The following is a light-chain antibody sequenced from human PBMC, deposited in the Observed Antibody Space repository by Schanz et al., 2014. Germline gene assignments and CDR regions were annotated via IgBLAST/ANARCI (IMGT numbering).Light chain of an antibody. Sequence: QSALTQPASVSGSPGQSITISCTGTSSDVGGYNFVSWYQQHPGKAPKLMIHDVSNRPSGVSNRFSGSKSGNTASLTISGLQAEDEADYYCSSYTSSSTLRGVFGGGTKVTVL. J-gene: IGLJ3*02. V-gene: IGLV2-14*01. CDR1: SSDVGGYNF. CDR2: DVS. CDR3: SSYTSSSTLRGV.